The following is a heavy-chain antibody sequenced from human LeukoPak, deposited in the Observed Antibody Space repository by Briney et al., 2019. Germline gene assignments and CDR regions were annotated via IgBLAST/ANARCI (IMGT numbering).Heavy chain of an antibody. Sequence: ASVKVSCKASGYTFTGYYMHWVRQAPGQGLEWMGWINPNSGGTNYAQKFQGRVTMTRDTSISTAYMELSRLRSDDTAVYYCARDVLSDYYYYYYMDVWGKGTTVTVSS. V-gene: IGHV1-2*02. CDR2: INPNSGGT. D-gene: IGHD2/OR15-2a*01. CDR1: GYTFTGYY. J-gene: IGHJ6*03. CDR3: ARDVLSDYYYYYYMDV.